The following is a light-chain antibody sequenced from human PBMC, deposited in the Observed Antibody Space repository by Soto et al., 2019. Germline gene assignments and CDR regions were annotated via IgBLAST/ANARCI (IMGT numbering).Light chain of an antibody. Sequence: QSALTQPASVSGSPGQSITISCTGTNSDIGSYNYVSWYQQHPGKAPKLMIYEVSNRPSGVSNRFSGSKSGNTASLTISGLQPEDEADYYCNSYTTSRTWVFGGGTKLTVL. J-gene: IGLJ3*02. CDR1: NSDIGSYNY. CDR2: EVS. V-gene: IGLV2-14*01. CDR3: NSYTTSRTWV.